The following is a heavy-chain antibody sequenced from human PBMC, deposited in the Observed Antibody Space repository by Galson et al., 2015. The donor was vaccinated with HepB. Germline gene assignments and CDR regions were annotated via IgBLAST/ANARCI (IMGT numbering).Heavy chain of an antibody. CDR3: TTGPPTMVRGVIPNYYYYYGMDV. Sequence: SLRLSCAASGFTFSNAWMSWVRQAPGKGLEWVGRIKSKTDGGTTDYAAPVKGRFTISRDDSKNTLYLQMNSLKTEDTAVYYCTTGPPTMVRGVIPNYYYYYGMDVWGQGTTVTVSS. J-gene: IGHJ6*02. V-gene: IGHV3-15*01. CDR1: GFTFSNAW. D-gene: IGHD3-10*01. CDR2: IKSKTDGGTT.